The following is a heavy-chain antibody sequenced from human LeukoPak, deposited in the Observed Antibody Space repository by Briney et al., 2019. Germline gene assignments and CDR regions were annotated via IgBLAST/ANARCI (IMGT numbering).Heavy chain of an antibody. J-gene: IGHJ4*02. V-gene: IGHV3-7*01. CDR1: GFMFTSYW. CDR3: AREGMALVNFDY. D-gene: IGHD4-23*01. CDR2: INQDGSAK. Sequence: GSLRLSCAASGFMFTSYWMSWVRQAPGKGLEWVANINQDGSAKYCVDSVKGRFTISRDNAKNTLYLQMNSLRGEDTAVYYCAREGMALVNFDYWGQGTLVTVSS.